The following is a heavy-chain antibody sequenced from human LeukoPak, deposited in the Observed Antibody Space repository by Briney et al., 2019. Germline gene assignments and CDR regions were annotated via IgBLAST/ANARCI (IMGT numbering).Heavy chain of an antibody. Sequence: GGSLRLSCAASGFTFSSYAMSWVRQAPGKGLEWVSAISGSGGSTYYADSVKGRFTISRDNSKNTLYLQMNSLRAEDTAVYYCARVDEVRGVMLYYYYGMDVWGQGTTVTVSS. V-gene: IGHV3-23*01. D-gene: IGHD3-10*01. CDR2: ISGSGGST. CDR3: ARVDEVRGVMLYYYYGMDV. J-gene: IGHJ6*02. CDR1: GFTFSSYA.